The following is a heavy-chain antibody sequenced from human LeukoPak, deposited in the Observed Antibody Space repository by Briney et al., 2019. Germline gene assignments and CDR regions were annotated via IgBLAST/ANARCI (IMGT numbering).Heavy chain of an antibody. D-gene: IGHD5-24*01. CDR2: IRYYAKQL. J-gene: IGHJ4*02. Sequence: PGGSLRLSCAASGFTFSTYCMHWVRQAPRKVLDWLAFIRYYAKQLHYVDSVKGRFTISRDISKNTLSLQMNSLRAEDTAVYYGAKDFGQVATIPFFDFWGQGTLVTVSS. CDR1: GFTFSTYC. V-gene: IGHV3-30*02. CDR3: AKDFGQVATIPFFDF.